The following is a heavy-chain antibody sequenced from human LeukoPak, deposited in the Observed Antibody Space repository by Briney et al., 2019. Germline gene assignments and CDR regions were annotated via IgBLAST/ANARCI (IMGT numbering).Heavy chain of an antibody. D-gene: IGHD1-26*01. J-gene: IGHJ4*02. Sequence: GGSLRLSCAASGFTFSSYAMSWVRQAPGKGLEWVSAISGSGGSTYYADSVKGRFTISRDNAKNSLYLQMNSLRAEDTAIYYCARDVVGTARQSYFDSWGQGTLVTVSS. CDR1: GFTFSSYA. V-gene: IGHV3-23*01. CDR2: ISGSGGST. CDR3: ARDVVGTARQSYFDS.